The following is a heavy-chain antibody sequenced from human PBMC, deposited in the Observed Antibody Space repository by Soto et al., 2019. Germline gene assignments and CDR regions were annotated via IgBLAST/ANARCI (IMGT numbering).Heavy chain of an antibody. CDR1: GGSISSYY. Sequence: SETLSLTCTVSGGSISSYYWSWIRQPPGKGLEWIGYIYYSGSTNYNPSLKSRVTISVDTSKNQFSLKLSSVTAADTAVYYCARMDPGSGGSCYPDYWGQGTLVTVS. CDR3: ARMDPGSGGSCYPDY. D-gene: IGHD2-15*01. CDR2: IYYSGST. V-gene: IGHV4-59*01. J-gene: IGHJ4*02.